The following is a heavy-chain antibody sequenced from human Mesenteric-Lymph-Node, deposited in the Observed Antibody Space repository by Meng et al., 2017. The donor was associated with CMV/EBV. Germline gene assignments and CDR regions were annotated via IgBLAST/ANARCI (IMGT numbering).Heavy chain of an antibody. J-gene: IGHJ5*02. D-gene: IGHD1-7*01. CDR2: IYPGDSET. CDR3: ARMIGITVPWFDA. V-gene: IGHV5-51*01. Sequence: GESLKISCEGSGYNFDKHWIAWVRQTPGKGLEWMGTIYPGDSETTYSPSFQGQFTISADRSISTAYLQWSSLKASDTALYYCARMIGITVPWFDAWGQGILVTVSS. CDR1: GYNFDKHW.